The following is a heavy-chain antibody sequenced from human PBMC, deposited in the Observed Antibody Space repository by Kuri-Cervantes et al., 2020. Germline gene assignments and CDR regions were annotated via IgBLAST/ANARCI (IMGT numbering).Heavy chain of an antibody. CDR3: ARAPRRQDAFDI. CDR1: GGSISSYY. CDR2: IYYSGST. Sequence: SETLSLTCTVSGGSISSYYWSWIRQPPGKGLEWIGCIYYSGSTNYNPSLKSRVTISVDTSKNQFSLKLSSVTAADTAVYYCARAPRRQDAFDIWGQGTMVTVSS. V-gene: IGHV4-59*01. D-gene: IGHD1-14*01. J-gene: IGHJ3*02.